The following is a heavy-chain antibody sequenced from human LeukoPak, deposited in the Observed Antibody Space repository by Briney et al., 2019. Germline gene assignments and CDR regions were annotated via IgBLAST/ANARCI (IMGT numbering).Heavy chain of an antibody. CDR1: GFTLSDYS. J-gene: IGHJ4*02. Sequence: PGGSLRLSCAPSGFTLSDYSMNSVRETPGKGVGWVSYISIRGNTINYADSLKGRFTISRDNTKNSLYREMDSLRAEDTAVYYCARDLGYYSASSGLKGYWGQGTLVTVSS. CDR2: ISIRGNTI. V-gene: IGHV3-48*01. CDR3: ARDLGYYSASSGLKGY. D-gene: IGHD3-22*01.